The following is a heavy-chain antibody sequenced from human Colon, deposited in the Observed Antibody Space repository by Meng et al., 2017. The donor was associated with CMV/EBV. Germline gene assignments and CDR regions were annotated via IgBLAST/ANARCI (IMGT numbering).Heavy chain of an antibody. J-gene: IGHJ4*02. Sequence: QVQLVESGGGVVQPGRSLRLSCAASGFTFSYYNMHWVRQAPGKGLEWVAVLSFDGSNEYYADSVKGRFTISRDNSKNTLYLQMNSLRAEDTAVYYCARNDYIDYWGQGTLVTVSS. V-gene: IGHV3-30-3*01. CDR3: ARNDYIDY. CDR2: LSFDGSNE. CDR1: GFTFSYYN.